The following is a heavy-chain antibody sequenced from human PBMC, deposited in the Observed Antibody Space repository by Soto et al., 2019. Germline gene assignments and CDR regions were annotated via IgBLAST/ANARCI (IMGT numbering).Heavy chain of an antibody. CDR1: GFTFSSYS. J-gene: IGHJ4*02. CDR3: ARDSPYIGYDFQY. D-gene: IGHD5-12*01. Sequence: GSLRLSCAASGFTFSSYSMNWVRQAPGKGLEWVSYISSSGGTIHYADSVKGRFTISRDNAKNSLYLQMNSLRAEDTAVYYCARDSPYIGYDFQYWGQGTVVTVSS. V-gene: IGHV3-48*01. CDR2: ISSSGGTI.